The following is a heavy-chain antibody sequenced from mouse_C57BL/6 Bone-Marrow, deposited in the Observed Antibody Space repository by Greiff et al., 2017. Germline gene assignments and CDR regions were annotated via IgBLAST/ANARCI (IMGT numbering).Heavy chain of an antibody. D-gene: IGHD2-4*01. Sequence: VKLQQPGAELVRPGSSVKLSCKASGYTFTSYWMHWVKQRPIQGLEWIGNIDPSDSETHYNQKFKDKATLTVDKSSSTAYMQLSSLTSEDSAVYYCARELYYDNYDVWGTGTTVTVSS. CDR3: ARELYYDNYDV. V-gene: IGHV1-52*01. CDR1: GYTFTSYW. J-gene: IGHJ1*03. CDR2: IDPSDSET.